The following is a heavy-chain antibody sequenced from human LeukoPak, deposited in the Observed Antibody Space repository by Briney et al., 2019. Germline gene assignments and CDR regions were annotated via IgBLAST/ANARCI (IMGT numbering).Heavy chain of an antibody. V-gene: IGHV3-23*01. J-gene: IGHJ5*01. Sequence: GRSLRLSCVASGFSFGNYAISWVRQAPGKGLQWVSQISGTGGATWYAGFARDRFTISRDNSKKTLYLQMSGLRVEDTAMYYCVKDPRDTYGTNWFVSWGQGTLLIVSS. CDR2: ISGTGGAT. CDR3: VKDPRDTYGTNWFVS. CDR1: GFSFGNYA. D-gene: IGHD2-21*01.